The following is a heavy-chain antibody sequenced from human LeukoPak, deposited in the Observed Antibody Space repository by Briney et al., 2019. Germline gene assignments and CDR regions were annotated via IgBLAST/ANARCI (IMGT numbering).Heavy chain of an antibody. Sequence: GEPMKSPCQGSGYSFPSYCIAWVRQMPGKGLEWMGMIYSGDSDYRYSPSLQGQGTISGDKSHGPAYLQWSSLKASDTAMYYCAGRGYYDGSGYYFGNYWGQGTLVTVSS. J-gene: IGHJ4*02. D-gene: IGHD3-22*01. CDR1: GYSFPSYC. CDR2: IYSGDSDY. V-gene: IGHV5-51*01. CDR3: AGRGYYDGSGYYFGNY.